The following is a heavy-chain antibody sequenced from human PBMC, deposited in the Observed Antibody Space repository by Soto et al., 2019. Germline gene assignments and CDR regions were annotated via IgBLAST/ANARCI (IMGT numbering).Heavy chain of an antibody. Sequence: GGSLRLSCAASGFTFSSYAMHWVRQAPGKGLEWVAVISYDGSNKYYADSVKGRFTISRDNSKNALYLQMNSLRAEDTAVYYCAREWHPLAFWGDYYYYGMDVWGQGTTVTVSS. J-gene: IGHJ6*02. V-gene: IGHV3-30-3*01. CDR2: ISYDGSNK. D-gene: IGHD7-27*01. CDR1: GFTFSSYA. CDR3: AREWHPLAFWGDYYYYGMDV.